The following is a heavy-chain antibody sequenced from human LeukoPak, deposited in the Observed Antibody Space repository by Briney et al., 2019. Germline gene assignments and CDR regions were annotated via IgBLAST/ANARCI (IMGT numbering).Heavy chain of an antibody. J-gene: IGHJ4*02. V-gene: IGHV3-7*04. Sequence: GGSLRLSCAASGLTFKNAWMSWVRQAPGRGLEWVANIHPEGNEKYHVESVKGRFTISRDNPKSSLFLQMNGLRVEDTAVYYCARGDAFSGDHWGQGTLVTVSS. CDR1: GLTFKNAW. CDR2: IHPEGNEK. CDR3: ARGDAFSGDH.